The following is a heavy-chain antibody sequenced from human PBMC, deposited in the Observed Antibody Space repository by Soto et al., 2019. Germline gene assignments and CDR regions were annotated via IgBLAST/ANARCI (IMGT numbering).Heavy chain of an antibody. CDR3: ARDTESNRYND. J-gene: IGHJ1*01. Sequence: ASVKVSCKASGYSFTIYGINWVRQAPGQGLEWMGWSGPYNGNTNYAQRFQGRVTMTTDTSTSTAYMELRSLRSDDTAMHYGARDTESNRYNDWGQGNLVTVYS. D-gene: IGHD2-2*02. V-gene: IGHV1-18*04. CDR2: SGPYNGNT. CDR1: GYSFTIYG.